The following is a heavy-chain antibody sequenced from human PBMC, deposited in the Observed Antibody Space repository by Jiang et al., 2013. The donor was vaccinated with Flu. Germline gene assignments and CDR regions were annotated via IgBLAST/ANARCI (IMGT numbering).Heavy chain of an antibody. Sequence: SLTCDVSGYSIRDGLLLGLDPGRPPGKGLEWIGSISYSGKIYYNSSLKSRVTLSADTSKNHFSLKLSSVTAADTALYYCARDQYDYGHDAFDIWGQGTMVTVSS. CDR3: ARDQYDYGHDAFDI. J-gene: IGHJ3*02. V-gene: IGHV4-38-2*02. CDR2: ISYSGKI. D-gene: IGHD5-12*01. CDR1: GYSIRDGLL.